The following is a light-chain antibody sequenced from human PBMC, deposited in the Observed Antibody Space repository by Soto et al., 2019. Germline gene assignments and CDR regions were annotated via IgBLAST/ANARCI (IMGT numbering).Light chain of an antibody. CDR3: SSYTAYTTLWV. V-gene: IGLV2-14*01. CDR1: PSDIGNYNY. CDR2: GVS. J-gene: IGLJ3*02. Sequence: QSALTQPASVSGSPGQPITISCTGTPSDIGNYNYVSWYQQHPGKAPKLIIYGVSNRPSGVSNRFSASKSGNAASLTISGLQAEDEADYYCSSYTAYTTLWVFGGGTKLTVL.